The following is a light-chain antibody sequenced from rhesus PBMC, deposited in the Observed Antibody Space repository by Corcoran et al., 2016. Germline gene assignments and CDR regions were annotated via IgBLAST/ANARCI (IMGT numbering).Light chain of an antibody. CDR1: ESVGSY. CDR3: QQYNDLLLT. Sequence: EIVMTQSPATLSLSPGETATLSCRASESVGSYLAWYQQKPGQAPKLLVHSAYFRATGIPDRFSGSGCRTEVTLTSSSLEPEDVGVYHCQQYNDLLLTFGGGTKVEIK. CDR2: SAY. V-gene: IGKV3-40*03. J-gene: IGKJ4*01.